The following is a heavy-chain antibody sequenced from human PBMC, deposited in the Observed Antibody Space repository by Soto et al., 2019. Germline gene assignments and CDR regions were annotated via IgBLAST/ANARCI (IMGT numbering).Heavy chain of an antibody. V-gene: IGHV1-8*01. D-gene: IGHD6-19*01. J-gene: IGHJ6*02. CDR3: ARGSGWSGTYYYYGMDV. CDR2: MNPNSGNT. CDR1: GYTFTSYD. Sequence: ASVKVSCKASGYTFTSYDINWVRQATGQGLEWMGWMNPNSGNTGYAQKFQGRVTMTRNTSISTAYMELSSLRSEDTAVYYCARGSGWSGTYYYYGMDVLGQGTTVTVSS.